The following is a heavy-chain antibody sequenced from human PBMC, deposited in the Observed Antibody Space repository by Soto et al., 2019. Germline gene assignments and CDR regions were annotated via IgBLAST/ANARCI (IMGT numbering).Heavy chain of an antibody. CDR1: GYIFSNYA. V-gene: IGHV1-3*01. CDR2: INAGKGDT. D-gene: IGHD3-10*01. J-gene: IGHJ5*02. Sequence: ASVKVSCKASGYIFSNYAIHWVRQAPGQRLEWKGWINAGKGDTIYSQKFQDRISINRDTSASTAYMEMGRLRPEDTAMYYCERSPMNRGVIGAFDPWGQGTLVTVSS. CDR3: ERSPMNRGVIGAFDP.